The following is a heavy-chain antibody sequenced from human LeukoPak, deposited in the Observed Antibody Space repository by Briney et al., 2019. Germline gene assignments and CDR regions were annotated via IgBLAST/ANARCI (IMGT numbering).Heavy chain of an antibody. CDR1: GFTFSDYY. CDR2: ISSSGSTI. Sequence: GRSLRLSCAASGFTFSDYYMSWIRQAPGKGLEWVSYISSSGSTIYYAASVKGRFTISRDNAKNSLYLQMNSLRAEDTAVYYCARAQISGIAVAGKSAGNFDYWGQGTLVTVSS. V-gene: IGHV3-11*01. CDR3: ARAQISGIAVAGKSAGNFDY. J-gene: IGHJ4*02. D-gene: IGHD6-19*01.